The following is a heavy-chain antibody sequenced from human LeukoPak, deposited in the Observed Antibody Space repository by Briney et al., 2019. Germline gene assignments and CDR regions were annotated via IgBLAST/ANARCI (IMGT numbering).Heavy chain of an antibody. CDR1: GGSISSGGYY. CDR3: ARVDYGSGSYAFDY. V-gene: IGHV4-30-4*08. CDR2: IYYSGST. D-gene: IGHD3-10*01. J-gene: IGHJ4*02. Sequence: SETLSLTCTVSGGSISSGGYYWSWIRQHPGKGLEWIGYIYYSGSTYYNPSLKSRVTISVDTSKNQFSLKLSSVTAADTAVYYCARVDYGSGSYAFDYWGQGTLVTVSS.